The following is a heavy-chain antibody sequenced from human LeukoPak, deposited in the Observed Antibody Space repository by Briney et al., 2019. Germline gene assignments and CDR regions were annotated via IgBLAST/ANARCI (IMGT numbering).Heavy chain of an antibody. J-gene: IGHJ4*02. Sequence: PGRSLRLSCAASGFTFSSYGMHWVRQAPGKGLEWVAVIWYDGSNKYYADSVKGRFTISRDNSKNTLYLQMNSLRAEDTAVYYCARMVRYSSSWSLDYWGQGTLVTVSS. CDR1: GFTFSSYG. D-gene: IGHD6-13*01. CDR2: IWYDGSNK. V-gene: IGHV3-33*01. CDR3: ARMVRYSSSWSLDY.